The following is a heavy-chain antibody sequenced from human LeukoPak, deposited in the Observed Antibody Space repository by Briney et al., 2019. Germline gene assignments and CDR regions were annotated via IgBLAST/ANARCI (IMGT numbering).Heavy chain of an antibody. V-gene: IGHV4-4*07. CDR3: ASLDGETFAH. D-gene: IGHD3-3*01. J-gene: IGHJ4*02. CDR1: GDSIRGFY. Sequence: PSETLSLTCTVPGDSIRGFYWSWVRQPAGQGLEYIGHMYISGSTTYNPSLKSRVTMSVDLAKNEVSLKLTSVTAADTAIYFCASLDGETFAHWGRGTLVLVSS. CDR2: MYISGST.